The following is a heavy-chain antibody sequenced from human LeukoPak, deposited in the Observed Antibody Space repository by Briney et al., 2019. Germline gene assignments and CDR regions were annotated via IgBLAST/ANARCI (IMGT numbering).Heavy chain of an antibody. J-gene: IGHJ4*02. CDR1: GGSISSGGYY. CDR3: ARGLSSSSWYSGYYFDY. D-gene: IGHD6-13*01. Sequence: PSETLSLTCTVSGGSISSGGYYWSWIRQHPGKGLEWIGYIYYSGSTNYNPSLKSRVTISVDTSKNQFSLKLSSVTAADTAVYYCARGLSSSSWYSGYYFDYWGQGTLVTVSS. V-gene: IGHV4-61*08. CDR2: IYYSGST.